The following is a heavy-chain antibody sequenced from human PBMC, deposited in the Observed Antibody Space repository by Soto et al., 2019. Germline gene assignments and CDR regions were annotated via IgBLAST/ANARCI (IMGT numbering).Heavy chain of an antibody. CDR2: IYWDDDK. CDR1: GFSLSTTGVG. D-gene: IGHD3-22*01. CDR3: VHTGNYYDSSGYYDPFAY. V-gene: IGHV2-5*02. J-gene: IGHJ4*02. Sequence: QITLKESGPTLVKPTQTLTLTCTFSGFSLSTTGVGVGWIRQPPGKALEWLALIYWDDDKRYSPSLKTRLTITKETSKNQVVLTMTNTDPVDTATYYCVHTGNYYDSSGYYDPFAYWGQGILVTVSS.